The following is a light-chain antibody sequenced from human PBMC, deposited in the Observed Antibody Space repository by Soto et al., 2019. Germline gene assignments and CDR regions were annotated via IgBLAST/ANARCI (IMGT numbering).Light chain of an antibody. V-gene: IGLV8-61*01. CDR3: VLYMKGDIRV. CDR2: SGD. CDR1: SGSVSSRYY. J-gene: IGLJ2*01. Sequence: QTVVTQEASLSVSPGGTVTLTSGLISGSVSSRYYPSWYRQDPGQTPRTLIYSGDIRSSGVPDRFSGSILGSKAALTITGAQADDESVYYCVLYMKGDIRVFGGGTKLTVL.